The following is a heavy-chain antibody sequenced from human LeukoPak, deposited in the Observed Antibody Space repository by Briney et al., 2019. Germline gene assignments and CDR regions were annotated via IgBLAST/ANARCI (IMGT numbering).Heavy chain of an antibody. D-gene: IGHD6-19*01. CDR1: GFTFSSYE. CDR3: ARVGAGYSSGWPYYFDY. CDR2: ISSSGSPI. J-gene: IGHJ4*02. Sequence: GGSLRLSCAASGFTFSSYEMNWVRQDPGKGLEWVAYISSSGSPIYYADSVKGRVTISRDNTKNSLYLQMNSLRADDTAVYYCARVGAGYSSGWPYYFDYWGQGTLVTVSS. V-gene: IGHV3-48*03.